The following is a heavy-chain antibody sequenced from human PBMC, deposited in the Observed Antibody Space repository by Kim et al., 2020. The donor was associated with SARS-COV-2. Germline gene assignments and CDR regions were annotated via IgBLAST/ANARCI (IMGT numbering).Heavy chain of an antibody. CDR1: GGTFSSYA. J-gene: IGHJ6*02. CDR3: ASPERFGIAAAGIQWHYGMDV. D-gene: IGHD6-13*01. CDR2: IIPIFGTA. Sequence: SVKVSCKASGGTFSSYAISWVRQAPGQGLEWMGGIIPIFGTANYAQKFQGRVTITADESTSTAYMELSSLRSEDTAVYYCASPERFGIAAAGIQWHYGMDVWGQGTTVTVSS. V-gene: IGHV1-69*13.